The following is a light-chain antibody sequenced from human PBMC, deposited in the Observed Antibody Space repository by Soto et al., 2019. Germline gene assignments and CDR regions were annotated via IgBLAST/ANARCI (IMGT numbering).Light chain of an antibody. CDR3: QQYGSSGT. CDR2: ATS. CDR1: QSISRSD. Sequence: EIVLTQSPGTVSLSPGESATLSCRASQSISRSDLAWYQHRPGQSPRLLIYATSSRATGIPDRFTGGGAGTGFTLTISRLEPEDFAVYYCQQYGSSGTFGQGTKVDI. J-gene: IGKJ1*01. V-gene: IGKV3-20*01.